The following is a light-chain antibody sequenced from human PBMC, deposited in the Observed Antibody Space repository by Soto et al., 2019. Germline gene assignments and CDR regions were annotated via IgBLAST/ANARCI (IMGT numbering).Light chain of an antibody. CDR1: SSNIGAGYD. V-gene: IGLV1-40*01. CDR3: QSYDSDLSVV. Sequence: QSVLTQPPSVSGAPGQRVTISCTGSSSNIGAGYDVHWYQQLPGTVPKLLIYDNNNRPSGVPDRFSGSKSGTSASLAITGLQAEDEGDYYCQSYDSDLSVVFGGGTKLTVL. J-gene: IGLJ2*01. CDR2: DNN.